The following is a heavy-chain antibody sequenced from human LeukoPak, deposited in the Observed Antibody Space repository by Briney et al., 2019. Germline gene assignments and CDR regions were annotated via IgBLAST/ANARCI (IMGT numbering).Heavy chain of an antibody. CDR1: GGSFSGYY. D-gene: IGHD1-26*01. Sequence: SEPLSLTCAVYGGSFSGYYWRWIRQPPGKGLEWIGEINHSGSTHYHPSLKSRVTISVDTSKNQFSLKLSSVTASDTAVYYCARSLEVGATYPYHWGQGTLVTVSS. CDR3: ARSLEVGATYPYH. J-gene: IGHJ5*02. CDR2: INHSGST. V-gene: IGHV4-34*01.